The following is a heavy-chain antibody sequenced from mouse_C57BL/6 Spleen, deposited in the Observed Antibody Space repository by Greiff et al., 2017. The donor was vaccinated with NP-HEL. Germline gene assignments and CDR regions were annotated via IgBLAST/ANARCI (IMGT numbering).Heavy chain of an antibody. J-gene: IGHJ2*01. V-gene: IGHV1-55*01. CDR3: ARGITTVVATRDY. CDR2: IYPGSGST. CDR1: GYTFTSYW. D-gene: IGHD1-1*01. Sequence: QVQLQQPGAELVKPGASVKMSCKASGYTFTSYWITWVKQRPGQGLEWIGDIYPGSGSTNYNEKFKSKATLTVDTSSSTAYMQLSSLTSEDSAVYYCARGITTVVATRDYWGQGTTLTVSS.